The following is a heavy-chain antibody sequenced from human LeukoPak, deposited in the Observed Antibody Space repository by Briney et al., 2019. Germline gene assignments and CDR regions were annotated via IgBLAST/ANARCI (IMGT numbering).Heavy chain of an antibody. CDR3: AKDYGDYEADY. J-gene: IGHJ4*02. D-gene: IGHD4-17*01. Sequence: QTGRSLRLSCAASGFTFSSYAMHWVRQAPGKGLEWVAVISYDGSNKYYADSVKGRFTISRDNSKSTLYLQMNSLRAEDTAVYYCAKDYGDYEADYWGQGTLVTVSS. CDR1: GFTFSSYA. V-gene: IGHV3-30-3*01. CDR2: ISYDGSNK.